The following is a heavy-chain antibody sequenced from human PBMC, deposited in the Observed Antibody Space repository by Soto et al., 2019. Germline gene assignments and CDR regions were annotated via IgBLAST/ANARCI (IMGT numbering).Heavy chain of an antibody. CDR1: GYTFTSYG. CDR2: ISAYNGNT. V-gene: IGHV1-18*01. J-gene: IGHJ4*02. D-gene: IGHD2-2*01. CDR3: ARDVCISTSCYLGY. Sequence: ASVKVSCKASGYTFTSYGISWVRQAPGQGLEWMGWISAYNGNTNYAQKLQGRVTMTTDTSTSTAYMELRSLRSDDTAVYYCARDVCISTSCYLGYWGQGTLVTVSS.